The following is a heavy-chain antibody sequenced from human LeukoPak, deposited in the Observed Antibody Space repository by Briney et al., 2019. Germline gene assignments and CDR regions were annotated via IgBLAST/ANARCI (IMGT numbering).Heavy chain of an antibody. J-gene: IGHJ4*02. V-gene: IGHV3-23*01. CDR3: AKGGDSSGYLYYFDY. CDR1: GFTFSSYA. CDR2: ISGSGGST. D-gene: IGHD3-22*01. Sequence: PGGSLRLSCAASGFTFSSYAMSWVRKAPGKGLEWVSAISGSGGSTYYADSVKGRFTISRDNSKNTLYLQMNSLRAEDTAVYYCAKGGDSSGYLYYFDYWGQGTLVTVSS.